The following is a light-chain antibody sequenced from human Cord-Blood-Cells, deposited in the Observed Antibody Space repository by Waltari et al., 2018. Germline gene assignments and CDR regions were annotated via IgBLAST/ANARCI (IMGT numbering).Light chain of an antibody. CDR1: QSISSY. V-gene: IGKV1-39*01. Sequence: DIQMTQSTYSLSASVGDRVTITCRASQSISSYLNWYQQKPGKAPKLLIYAAASLQSGVPSRFSGSGSGTDFTLTISSLQPEDFATYYCQQSYSTPHTFGQGTKLEIK. CDR3: QQSYSTPHT. J-gene: IGKJ2*01. CDR2: AAA.